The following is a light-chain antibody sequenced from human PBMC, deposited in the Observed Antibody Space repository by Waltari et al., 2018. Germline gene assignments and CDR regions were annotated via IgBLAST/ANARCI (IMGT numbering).Light chain of an antibody. J-gene: IGKJ3*01. Sequence: IQLTQSPSSLSAYVGDRVTITCQASQPITNYLNWYQQKPGKAPKLLIYDASNLEKGVPSRFSGSQSGTLFTLTISSLQPEDVATYYCQRYDNLPIFAFGPGTKVDVK. CDR3: QRYDNLPIFA. V-gene: IGKV1-33*01. CDR1: QPITNY. CDR2: DAS.